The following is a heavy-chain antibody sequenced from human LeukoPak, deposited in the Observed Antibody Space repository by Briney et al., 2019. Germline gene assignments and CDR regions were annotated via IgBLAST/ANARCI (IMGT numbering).Heavy chain of an antibody. V-gene: IGHV3-23*01. Sequence: PGGTLRLSCAASGFTFSSYGMSWVRQAPGKGLEWVSAISGSGGSTYYADSVKGRFTISRDNSKNTLYLQMNSLRAEDTAVYYCAKRLYSSGWLIDYWGQGTLVTVSS. CDR2: ISGSGGST. D-gene: IGHD6-19*01. CDR3: AKRLYSSGWLIDY. CDR1: GFTFSSYG. J-gene: IGHJ4*02.